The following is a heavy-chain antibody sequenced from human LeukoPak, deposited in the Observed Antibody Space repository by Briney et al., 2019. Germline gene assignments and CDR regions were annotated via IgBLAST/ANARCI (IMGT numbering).Heavy chain of an antibody. CDR3: AKESTMTDYYFVY. CDR2: ISSGGSS. CDR1: GFTFSIYA. D-gene: IGHD4-17*01. J-gene: IGHJ4*02. V-gene: IGHV3-23*01. Sequence: GGSLRLSCAASGFTFSIYAMSWVRQAPGKGLEWVSGISSGGSSYYADSVKGRFTISRDNSKNTLYLQMNSLRVEDTAVYYCAKESTMTDYYFVYWGQGTLVTVSS.